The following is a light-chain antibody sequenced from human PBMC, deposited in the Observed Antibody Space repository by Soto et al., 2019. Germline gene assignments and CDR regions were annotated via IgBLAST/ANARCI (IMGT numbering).Light chain of an antibody. Sequence: EIVLTQSPATLSLSPGERATLSCRASQSVSSYLAWYQQKPGQAPRLLIYDASNRATGIPARFSVSGSGTDFTLTSSSLEPEDFAVYYCQQRSIWLTFGQGTKVEIK. CDR3: QQRSIWLT. CDR1: QSVSSY. J-gene: IGKJ1*01. CDR2: DAS. V-gene: IGKV3-11*01.